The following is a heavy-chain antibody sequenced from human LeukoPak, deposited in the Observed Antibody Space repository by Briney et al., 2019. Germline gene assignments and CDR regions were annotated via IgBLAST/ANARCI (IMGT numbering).Heavy chain of an antibody. CDR1: GGSITTIPYN. J-gene: IGHJ5*01. D-gene: IGHD3-9*01. CDR3: ARHPTGYPNWFDS. V-gene: IGHV4-39*01. CDR2: ISYVGTT. Sequence: SETLSLTCTVSGGSITTIPYNWGWIRQPPGKGLEWIGTISYVGTTYYEPSLKSRVTMSIDTSKNQFSLNLNSATAADTAVYYCARHPTGYPNWFDSWGQGTLVIDSS.